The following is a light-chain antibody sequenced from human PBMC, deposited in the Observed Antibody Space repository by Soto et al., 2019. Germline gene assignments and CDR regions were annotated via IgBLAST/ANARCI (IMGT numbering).Light chain of an antibody. CDR3: QQRNNWPPAT. CDR2: DAS. Sequence: EIVWTQSPATLSLSTGERATLSCRASQSVGRHLAWYQQKPGQAPRPLIYDASNRATGVPARFSGSGSGTDFTRSISSLEPEDFAVYYCQQRNNWPPATFSGGTKVEI. CDR1: QSVGRH. J-gene: IGKJ4*01. V-gene: IGKV3-11*01.